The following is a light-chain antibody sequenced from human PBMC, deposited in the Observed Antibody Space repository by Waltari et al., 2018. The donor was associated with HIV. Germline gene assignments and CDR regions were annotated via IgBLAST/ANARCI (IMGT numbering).Light chain of an antibody. CDR1: SSDIGSYNH. Sequence: QSALTQPASVSGSLGQSITFSCTGTSSDIGSYNHVSWYQQHPGKAPKIIIYDVTNRPSGVSNRFSGSKSGNTASLTISGLQAEDEADYYCTSFTSSSASVFGGGTMLTVL. CDR3: TSFTSSSASV. J-gene: IGLJ3*02. V-gene: IGLV2-14*03. CDR2: DVT.